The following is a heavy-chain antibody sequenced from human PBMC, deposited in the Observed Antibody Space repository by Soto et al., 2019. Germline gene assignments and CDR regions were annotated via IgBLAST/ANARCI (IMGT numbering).Heavy chain of an antibody. CDR1: GGTLGSYA. D-gene: IGHD2-2*01. Sequence: QVQLVQSGAEVKKPGSSVKVSCKASGGTLGSYAFSWVRQAPGQGLEWMGGIIPVSGAAPYAQKLQGRVTITADESTSTAYMELSSLSSQDTAVYYCATALGCRSTSCTLDYWGQGTRVIVSS. CDR2: IIPVSGAA. V-gene: IGHV1-69*01. J-gene: IGHJ4*02. CDR3: ATALGCRSTSCTLDY.